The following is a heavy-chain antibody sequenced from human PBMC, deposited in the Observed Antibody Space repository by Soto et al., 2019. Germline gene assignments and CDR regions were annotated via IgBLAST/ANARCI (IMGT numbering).Heavy chain of an antibody. CDR2: INPGNGNT. CDR1: GYTFTSYG. Sequence: VKVSCKACGYTFTSYGMNWVRQAPGRGLEWMGWINPGNGNTKYSQQFQGRVIIDRDTSASTAYMELSSLRSEDTAVHYCATQTADGGSYSGGLRWGQGTLATVSS. V-gene: IGHV1-3*01. J-gene: IGHJ1*01. D-gene: IGHD1-26*01. CDR3: ATQTADGGSYSGGLR.